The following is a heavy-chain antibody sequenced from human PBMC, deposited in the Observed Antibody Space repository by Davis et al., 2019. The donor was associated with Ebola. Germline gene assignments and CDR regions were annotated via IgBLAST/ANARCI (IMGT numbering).Heavy chain of an antibody. Sequence: GESLKISCAASGFTFSSYGMHWVRQAPGKGLEWVAVIWYDGSNKYYADSVKGRFTISRDNSKNTLYLQMNSLRAEDTAVYYCARDSSSWYLLRGVYFDYWGQGTLVTVSS. J-gene: IGHJ4*02. V-gene: IGHV3-33*01. D-gene: IGHD6-13*01. CDR1: GFTFSSYG. CDR2: IWYDGSNK. CDR3: ARDSSSWYLLRGVYFDY.